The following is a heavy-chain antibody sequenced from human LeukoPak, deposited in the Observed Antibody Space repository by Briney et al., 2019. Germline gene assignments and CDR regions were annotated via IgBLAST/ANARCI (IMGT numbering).Heavy chain of an antibody. D-gene: IGHD2-21*01. V-gene: IGHV3-9*03. Sequence: GRSLRLSCAASGFTFDDYAMHWVRQAPGKGLEWVSGISWYSGSIGYADSVKGRFTISRDNAKNSLYLQMNSLRAEDMALYYCAKDFHSSFCGGDCYSFDYWGQGTLVTVSS. CDR2: ISWYSGSI. J-gene: IGHJ4*02. CDR1: GFTFDDYA. CDR3: AKDFHSSFCGGDCYSFDY.